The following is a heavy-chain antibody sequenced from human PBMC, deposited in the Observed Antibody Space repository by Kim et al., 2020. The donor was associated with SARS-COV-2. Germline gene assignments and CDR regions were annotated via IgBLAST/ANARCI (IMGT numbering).Heavy chain of an antibody. D-gene: IGHD4-17*01. J-gene: IGHJ6*02. V-gene: IGHV3-9*01. CDR1: GFSFDDYA. Sequence: GGSLRLSCAASGFSFDDYAMRWVRQVPGKGLEWVSGISWNSGSIAYADSVKGRFTVSRDNAKNSLYLQMDSLRPEDTAFYYCAKGLSTVTSYGMDVWGQGTTVTVSS. CDR2: ISWNSGSI. CDR3: AKGLSTVTSYGMDV.